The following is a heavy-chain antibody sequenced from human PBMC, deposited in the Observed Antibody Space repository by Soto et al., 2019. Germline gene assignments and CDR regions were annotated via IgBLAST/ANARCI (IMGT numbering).Heavy chain of an antibody. Sequence: QVQLVQSGADVKKPGASVKVSCKASGDNFTSYGISCVRQAPGQVLEWMGWISPHNDRTKYARRFQDRVTMTTETPTSTVYMELGSLRSDDTAVYYCARDLYYSSGRYFDHDAFDISGQGTVVTVSS. V-gene: IGHV1-18*01. CDR3: ARDLYYSSGRYFDHDAFDI. CDR1: GDNFTSYG. J-gene: IGHJ3*02. D-gene: IGHD6-19*01. CDR2: ISPHNDRT.